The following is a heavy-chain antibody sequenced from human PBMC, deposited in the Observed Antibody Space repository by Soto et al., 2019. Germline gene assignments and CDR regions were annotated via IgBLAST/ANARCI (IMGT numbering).Heavy chain of an antibody. CDR3: ARLGFGESAIDY. V-gene: IGHV4-59*08. Sequence: QVQLQESGPGLVKPSETLSLTCTVSGGSISSYYWSWIRQPPGKGLEWIGYIYYSGSTNYNPSLKSRVTISVDTSKNQFSLKLSSVTAADTAVYYCARLGFGESAIDYWGQGTLVTVSS. CDR2: IYYSGST. J-gene: IGHJ4*02. CDR1: GGSISSYY. D-gene: IGHD3-10*01.